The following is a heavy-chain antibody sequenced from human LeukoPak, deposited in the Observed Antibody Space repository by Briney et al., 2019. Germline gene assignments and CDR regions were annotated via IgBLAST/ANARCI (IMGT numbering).Heavy chain of an antibody. CDR2: ISSSSSYI. CDR3: ARVRRIAVAGTRGHYYYGMDV. D-gene: IGHD6-19*01. CDR1: GFTFSSYS. V-gene: IGHV3-21*01. J-gene: IGHJ6*02. Sequence: GGSLRLSCAASGFTFSSYSVNWVRQAPGKGLEWVSSISSSSSYIYYADSVKGRFTISRDNSKNTLYLQMNSLRAEDTAVYYCARVRRIAVAGTRGHYYYGMDVWGQGTTVTVSS.